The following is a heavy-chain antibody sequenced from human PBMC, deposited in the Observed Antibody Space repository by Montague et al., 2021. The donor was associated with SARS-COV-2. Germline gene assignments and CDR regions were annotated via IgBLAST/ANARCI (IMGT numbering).Heavy chain of an antibody. CDR1: GFTFSSYA. CDR3: ARGYSGSYYTYFDS. V-gene: IGHV3-30*04. J-gene: IGHJ4*02. CDR2: ISYDGSNK. D-gene: IGHD1-26*01. Sequence: SLRLSCAASGFTFSSYAMHWVRQAPGKGLEWVAVISYDGSNKYYXXSVKGRFTISRDNSKNTLYLQMNSLRAEDTAVYYCARGYSGSYYTYFDSWGQGTLITVSS.